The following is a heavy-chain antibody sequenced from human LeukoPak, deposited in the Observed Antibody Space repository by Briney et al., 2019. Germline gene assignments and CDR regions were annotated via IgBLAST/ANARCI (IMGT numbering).Heavy chain of an antibody. D-gene: IGHD2-2*01. J-gene: IGHJ5*02. CDR1: GATVSSNSVT. CDR2: TYYRSTWYN. Sequence: SQTLSLTCAISGATVSSNSVTWNWIRQSPSRGLEWLGRTYYRSTWYNDYAVSVRGRITVNPDTSKNQFSLHLNSVTPEDTAVYYCARRLTQYDCFDPWGQGILVTVSS. CDR3: ARRLTQYDCFDP. V-gene: IGHV6-1*01.